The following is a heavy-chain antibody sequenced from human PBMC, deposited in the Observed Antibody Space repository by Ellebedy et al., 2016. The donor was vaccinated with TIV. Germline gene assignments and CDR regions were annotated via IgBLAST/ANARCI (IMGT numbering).Heavy chain of an antibody. CDR2: IYTDGGT. J-gene: IGHJ5*02. V-gene: IGHV3-66*01. CDR1: GFIVSSCF. CDR3: ARDPGGGGDYGDNWFDP. Sequence: PGGSLRLSCAAPGFIVSSCFMSWVRQAPGKGLEWVSIIYTDGGTNYTDSVRDRFTISRDDSGNTLYLQMNGLRAEDTAVYYCARDPGGGGDYGDNWFDPWGQGTLVTVSS. D-gene: IGHD3-16*01.